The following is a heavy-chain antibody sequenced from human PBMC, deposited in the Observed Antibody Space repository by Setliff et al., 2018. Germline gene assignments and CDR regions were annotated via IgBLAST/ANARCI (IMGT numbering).Heavy chain of an antibody. CDR1: GYTFTSYG. D-gene: IGHD2-15*01. J-gene: IGHJ3*02. V-gene: IGHV1-18*01. CDR3: ATNSGGNTIDAFDI. Sequence: EASVKVSCKASGYTFTSYGISWVRQAPGQGLEWMGWISAYNGNTNYAQKFQGRVTMTEDTSTDTAYMELSSLRSEDTAVYYCATNSGGNTIDAFDIWGQGTMVTVSS. CDR2: ISAYNGNT.